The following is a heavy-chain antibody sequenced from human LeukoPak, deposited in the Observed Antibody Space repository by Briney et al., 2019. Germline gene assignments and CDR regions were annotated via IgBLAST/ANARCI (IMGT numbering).Heavy chain of an antibody. Sequence: SETLSLTCTVSGGSISSYYWSWIRQPPGKGLEWIGEINHSGSTNYNPSLKSRVTISVDTSKHKFSLKLSSVTAADTAVYYCARLPSTVVAAPHWGQGTLVTVSS. D-gene: IGHD2-2*01. CDR1: GGSISSYY. V-gene: IGHV4-34*01. CDR3: ARLPSTVVAAPH. J-gene: IGHJ4*02. CDR2: INHSGST.